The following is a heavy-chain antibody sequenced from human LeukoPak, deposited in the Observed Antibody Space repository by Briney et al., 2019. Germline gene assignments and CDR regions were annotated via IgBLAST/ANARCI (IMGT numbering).Heavy chain of an antibody. CDR1: GGSISSGGYS. D-gene: IGHD6-13*01. CDR2: IYHSGST. Sequence: SETLSLTCAVSGGSISSGGYSWSWIRQPPGKGLEWIGYIYHSGSTYYNPSLKSRVTISVDRSKNQFSLKLSSVTAADTAVYYCARLSGEAAADFDYWGQGTLVTVSS. V-gene: IGHV4-30-2*01. CDR3: ARLSGEAAADFDY. J-gene: IGHJ4*02.